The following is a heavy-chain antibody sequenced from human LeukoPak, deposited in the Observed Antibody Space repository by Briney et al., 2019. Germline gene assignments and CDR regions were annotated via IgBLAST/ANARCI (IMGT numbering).Heavy chain of an antibody. CDR1: GYTFTSYD. CDR2: MNPNSGNT. J-gene: IGHJ6*02. V-gene: IGHV1-8*01. CDR3: ARTPQLITIFGVVIHKYYYYGMDV. D-gene: IGHD3-3*01. Sequence: ASVTVSFKASGYTFTSYDINWVRQATGQGLEWMGWMNPNSGNTGYAQKFQGRVTMTRNTSISTAYMELSSLRSEDTAVYYCARTPQLITIFGVVIHKYYYYGMDVWGQGTTVTVSS.